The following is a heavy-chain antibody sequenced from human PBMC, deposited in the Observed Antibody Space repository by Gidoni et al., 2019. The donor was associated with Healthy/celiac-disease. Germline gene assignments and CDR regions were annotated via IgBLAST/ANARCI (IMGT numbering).Heavy chain of an antibody. CDR3: AKDIFPVAAAGTFLDY. CDR1: GFTFDDYA. CDR2: ISWNSGSI. Sequence: EVQLVESGGGLVQPGRSLRLSCAASGFTFDDYAMHWVRQAPGKGLGGGSGISWNSGSIGYADSVKGRFTISRDNAKNSLYLQMNSLRAEDTALYYCAKDIFPVAAAGTFLDYWGQGTLVTVSS. D-gene: IGHD6-13*01. J-gene: IGHJ4*02. V-gene: IGHV3-9*01.